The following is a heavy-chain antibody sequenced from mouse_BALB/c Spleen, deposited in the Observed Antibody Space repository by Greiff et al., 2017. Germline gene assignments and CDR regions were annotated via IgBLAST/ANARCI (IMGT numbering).Heavy chain of an antibody. J-gene: IGHJ1*01. CDR3: AREHGSSHWYFDV. CDR2: INSNGGST. D-gene: IGHD1-1*01. CDR1: GFTFSSYG. V-gene: IGHV5-6-3*01. Sequence: EVQLQESGGGLVQPGGSLKLSCAASGFTFSSYGMSWVRQTPDKRLELVATINSNGGSTYYPDSVKGRFTISRDNAKNTLYLQMSSLKSEDTAMYYCAREHGSSHWYFDVWGAGTTVTVSS.